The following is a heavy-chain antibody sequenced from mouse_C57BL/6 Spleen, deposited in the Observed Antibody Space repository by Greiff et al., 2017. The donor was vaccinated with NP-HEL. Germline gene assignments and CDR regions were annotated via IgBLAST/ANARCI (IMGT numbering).Heavy chain of an antibody. D-gene: IGHD1-1*01. J-gene: IGHJ2*01. CDR3: ARFTTVVATKGYYFDY. CDR2: IDPEDGET. V-gene: IGHV14-2*01. Sequence: VQLKQSGAELVKPGASVKLSCTASGFNIKDYYMHWVKQRTEQGLEWIGRIDPEDGETKYAPKFQGKATITADTSSNTAYLQLSSLTSEDTAVYYCARFTTVVATKGYYFDYWGQGTTLTVSS. CDR1: GFNIKDYY.